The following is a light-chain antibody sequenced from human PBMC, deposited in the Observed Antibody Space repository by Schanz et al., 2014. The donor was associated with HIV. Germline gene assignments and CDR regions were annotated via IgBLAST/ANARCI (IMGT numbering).Light chain of an antibody. J-gene: IGLJ2*01. CDR2: DND. CDR3: GTWDSSLSAGYVI. V-gene: IGLV1-51*01. Sequence: QSVLTQPPSVSAAPGQNVIISCSGSTSNFAINYFSWYQQVPGRAPRLLIYDNDKRPSGIPDRFSGSKSGASATLLITGLQTGDEADYYCGTWDSSLSAGYVIFGGGTKLTVL. CDR1: TSNFAINY.